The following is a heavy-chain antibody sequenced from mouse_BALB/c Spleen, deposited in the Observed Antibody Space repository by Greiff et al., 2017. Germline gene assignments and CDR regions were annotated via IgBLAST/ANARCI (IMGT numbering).Heavy chain of an antibody. J-gene: IGHJ2*01. Sequence: EVKLQQSGPGLVKPSQSLSLTCTVTGYSITSDYAWNWIRQFPGNKLEWMGYISYSGSTSYNPSLKSRISITRDTSKNQFFLQLNSVTTEDTATYYCARRNWDEGYFDYWGQGTTLTVSS. V-gene: IGHV3-2*02. CDR1: GYSITSDYA. CDR3: ARRNWDEGYFDY. D-gene: IGHD4-1*01. CDR2: ISYSGST.